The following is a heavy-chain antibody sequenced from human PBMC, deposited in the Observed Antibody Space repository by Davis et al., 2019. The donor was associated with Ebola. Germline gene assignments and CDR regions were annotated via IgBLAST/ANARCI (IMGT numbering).Heavy chain of an antibody. CDR3: ARATTSGWELPNDAFDI. CDR2: MNPNSGNT. V-gene: IGHV1-8*01. Sequence: AASVKVSCKASGYTFTSYDINWVRQATGQGLEWMGWMNPNSGNTGYAQKFQGGVTMTRNTSISTAYMELSSLRSEDTAVYYCARATTSGWELPNDAFDIWGQGTMVTVSS. D-gene: IGHD1-26*01. J-gene: IGHJ3*02. CDR1: GYTFTSYD.